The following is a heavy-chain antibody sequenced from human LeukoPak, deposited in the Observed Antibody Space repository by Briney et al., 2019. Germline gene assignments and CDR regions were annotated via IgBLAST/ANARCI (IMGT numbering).Heavy chain of an antibody. V-gene: IGHV4-4*02. CDR1: GGSISSSNW. CDR2: IYHSAST. CDR3: ANGGSGTPLFDY. J-gene: IGHJ4*02. D-gene: IGHD3-10*01. Sequence: PSGTLSLTCAVSGGSISSSNWWRWVRPPPGKGLDWIGEIYHSASTNYNPSLKSRVTISVDKSKNQFSLKLNSVTAADTAVYYCANGGSGTPLFDYWGEGTLVTVSS.